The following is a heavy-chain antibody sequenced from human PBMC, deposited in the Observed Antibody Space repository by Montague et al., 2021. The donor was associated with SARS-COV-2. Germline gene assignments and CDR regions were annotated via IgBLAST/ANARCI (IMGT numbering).Heavy chain of an antibody. V-gene: IGHV4-34*01. D-gene: IGHD2-2*01. Sequence: SETLSLTCAVYGGSFSGYYWSWIRQPPGKGLEWIGEINHSGSTNYNPSLKSRVTISVDTSKNQFSLKLSSVTAADTAVYYCARVREVPAAMRIFSVGGNYYGMDVWGQGTTVTVSS. CDR3: ARVREVPAAMRIFSVGGNYYGMDV. CDR2: INHSGST. J-gene: IGHJ6*02. CDR1: GGSFSGYY.